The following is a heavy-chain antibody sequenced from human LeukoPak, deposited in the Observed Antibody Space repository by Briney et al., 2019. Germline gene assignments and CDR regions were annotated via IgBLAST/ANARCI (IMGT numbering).Heavy chain of an antibody. D-gene: IGHD3-16*01. V-gene: IGHV6-1*01. Sequence: SQTLSLTCAISGDSVSSNSAAWNWIRQSPSRGLEWLGRTFYRSKWYNDYAVSVKSRIIINPDTSKNQFSLHLNSVTPEDAAVYYCARDPIGPDYFDYWGQGTLVTVSS. CDR2: TFYRSKWYN. CDR3: ARDPIGPDYFDY. CDR1: GDSVSSNSAA. J-gene: IGHJ4*02.